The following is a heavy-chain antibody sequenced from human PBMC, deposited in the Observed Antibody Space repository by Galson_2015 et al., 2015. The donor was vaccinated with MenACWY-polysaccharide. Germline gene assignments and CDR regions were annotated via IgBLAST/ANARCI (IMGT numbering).Heavy chain of an antibody. D-gene: IGHD3-10*01. V-gene: IGHV3-74*01. J-gene: IGHJ4*02. CDR3: ARRGGSYYDS. CDR2: INNDATTI. Sequence: SLRLSCAASGFTFDEYAMHWVRQAPGKGLVWVSRINNDATTINYADSVKGRFIISRDNAKNTLYLQMNSLRAEDTAVYYCARRGGSYYDSWGQGTLVTVSS. CDR1: GFTFDEYA.